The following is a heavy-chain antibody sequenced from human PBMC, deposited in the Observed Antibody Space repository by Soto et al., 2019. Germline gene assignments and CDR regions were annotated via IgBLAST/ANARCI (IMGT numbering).Heavy chain of an antibody. CDR2: ISATGTT. D-gene: IGHD7-27*01. V-gene: IGHV4-4*07. Sequence: QVQLQESGPGLVEPSETLSLTCSVSGNSMNNYYWSWIRQSAEKGLEWIGRISATGTTTYIPSLKSRITLSVDTSKNQFSLNLKFVTAADTAVYSCARDQSGAADLWGQGTVVTVS. J-gene: IGHJ3*01. CDR1: GNSMNNYY. CDR3: ARDQSGAADL.